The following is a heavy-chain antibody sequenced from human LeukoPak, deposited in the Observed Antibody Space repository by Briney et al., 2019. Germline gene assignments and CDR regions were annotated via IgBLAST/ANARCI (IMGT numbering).Heavy chain of an antibody. V-gene: IGHV4-38-2*02. J-gene: IGHJ4*02. CDR3: ARAPYSDY. CDR2: IYHSGST. Sequence: KPSETLSLTCTVSGYSISSGYYWGWIRQPPGKGLEWIGSIYHSGSTYYNPSLKSRVTISVDTSKNQFSLKLSSVTAADTAVYYCARAPYSDYWGQGTLVTVSS. D-gene: IGHD2-21*01. CDR1: GYSISSGYY.